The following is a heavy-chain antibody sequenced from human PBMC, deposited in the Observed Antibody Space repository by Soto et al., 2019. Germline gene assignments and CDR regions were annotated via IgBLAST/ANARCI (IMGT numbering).Heavy chain of an antibody. V-gene: IGHV3-21*01. CDR2: ISGSSSYI. CDR3: ARGLELQGNGGC. D-gene: IGHD1-26*01. J-gene: IGHJ4*02. Sequence: EVQLVESGGGLVKPGGSLRLSCAASGFTFSTYTMNWVRQAPGKGLEWVSSISGSSSYISYADSVKGRFTISRDNAKNSRYLQMNSLRAEDAALEYCARGLELQGNGGCWGQGSLVTV. CDR1: GFTFSTYT.